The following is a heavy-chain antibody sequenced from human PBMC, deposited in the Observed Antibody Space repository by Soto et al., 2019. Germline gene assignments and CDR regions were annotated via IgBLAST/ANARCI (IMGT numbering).Heavy chain of an antibody. CDR3: ARGDLTHLLSGPFDP. CDR1: GGTFSSYA. Sequence: VASVKVSCKASGGTFSSYAISWVRQAPGQGLEWMGGIIPIFGTANYAQKFQGRVTITADESTSTAYMELSSLRSEDTAVYYCARGDLTHLLSGPFDPWGQGTLVTVSS. D-gene: IGHD3-16*01. J-gene: IGHJ5*02. CDR2: IIPIFGTA. V-gene: IGHV1-69*13.